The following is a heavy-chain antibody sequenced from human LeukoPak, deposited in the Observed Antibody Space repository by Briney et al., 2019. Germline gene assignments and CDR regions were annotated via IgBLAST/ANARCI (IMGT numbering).Heavy chain of an antibody. CDR3: ARDLSGSLYFDY. CDR1: GASISSYY. CDR2: LYISGSA. V-gene: IGHV4-4*07. Sequence: SETLSLTCTVSGASISSYYYNWIRQTAGRGLEWIGRLYISGSADYNPSLKSRVTISVDTSNNQFSLNLNSVTAADTAVYFCARDLSGSLYFDYWGQGVLVTVSS. D-gene: IGHD3-10*01. J-gene: IGHJ4*02.